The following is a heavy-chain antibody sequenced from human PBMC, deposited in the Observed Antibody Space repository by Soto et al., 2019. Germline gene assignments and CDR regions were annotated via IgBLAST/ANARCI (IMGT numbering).Heavy chain of an antibody. CDR3: AGEKVGTTGIDF. J-gene: IGHJ4*02. CDR2: MNPNSGNT. CDR1: GYSFTSYD. V-gene: IGHV1-8*01. Sequence: VQLVQSGAEVKKPGASVKVSCKASGYSFTSYDINWVRQATGQGLEWMGWMNPNSGNTGYAQKFQGRVTMTRDNSTTTAYMELTSLRDDDSAVYYCAGEKVGTTGIDFWGQGTLVTVSS. D-gene: IGHD1-26*01.